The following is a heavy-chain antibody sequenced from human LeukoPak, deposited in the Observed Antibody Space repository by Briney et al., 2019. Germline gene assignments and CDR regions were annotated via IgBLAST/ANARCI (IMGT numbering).Heavy chain of an antibody. D-gene: IGHD1-26*01. CDR3: ARCGSYPYYYGMDV. CDR2: IYTSGST. J-gene: IGHJ6*02. Sequence: SETLSLTCTVSGGSISSGSYYWSWIRQPAGKGLEWIGRIYTSGSTNYNPSLKSRVTISVDTSKNQFSLKLSSVTAADTAVYYCARCGSYPYYYGMDVWGQGTTVTVS. CDR1: GGSISSGSYY. V-gene: IGHV4-61*02.